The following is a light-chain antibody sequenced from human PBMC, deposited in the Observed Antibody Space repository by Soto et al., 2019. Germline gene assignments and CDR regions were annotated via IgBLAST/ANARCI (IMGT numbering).Light chain of an antibody. V-gene: IGKV1-9*01. Sequence: TQSRATLSVSPGERATLSCRAGQDISDYLAWYQQRPGKAPKLLIYAASTLQSGVPSRFSGSGSGTEFTLTISSLQPEDFATYSCQQLNSYPLTFGGGTKV. CDR2: AAS. CDR1: QDISDY. CDR3: QQLNSYPLT. J-gene: IGKJ4*01.